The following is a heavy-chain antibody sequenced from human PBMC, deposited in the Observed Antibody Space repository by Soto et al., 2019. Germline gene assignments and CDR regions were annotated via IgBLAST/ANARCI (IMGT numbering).Heavy chain of an antibody. D-gene: IGHD3-22*01. CDR1: GYTFTGYY. J-gene: IGHJ4*02. CDR2: INPNSGGT. CDR3: ARDHYYDSSGYTPGFDY. Sequence: QVQLVQSGAEVKKPGASVKVSCKASGYTFTGYYMHWVRQAPGQGLEWMGWINPNSGGTNYAQKFQGWVTMTSDTSISTAYMELSRLRSDDTAVYYCARDHYYDSSGYTPGFDYWGQGTLVTVSS. V-gene: IGHV1-2*04.